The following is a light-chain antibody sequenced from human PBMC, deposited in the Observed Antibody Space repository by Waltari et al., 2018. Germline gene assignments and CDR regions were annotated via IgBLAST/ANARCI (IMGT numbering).Light chain of an antibody. CDR3: SSYTSSGVV. CDR2: DVY. Sequence: QSALTQPASVSGSPGQAIIISCTGTGSDVGGYDYVSWYQQYPGKAPRLIIYDVYNRPSGVSNRFSVSKSANTASLTISGLQAEDGSVYYCSSYTSSGVVFGGGTKLTVL. CDR1: GSDVGGYDY. J-gene: IGLJ2*01. V-gene: IGLV2-14*01.